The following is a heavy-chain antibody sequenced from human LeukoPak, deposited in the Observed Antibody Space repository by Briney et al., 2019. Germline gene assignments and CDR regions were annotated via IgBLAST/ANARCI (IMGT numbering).Heavy chain of an antibody. CDR1: SGSISSGGYY. J-gene: IGHJ4*02. V-gene: IGHV4-30-2*01. CDR2: IYHSGST. Sequence: SETLSLTCTVSSGSISSGGYYWSWIRQPPGKGLEWIGYIYHSGSTYYNPSLKSRVTTSVDRSKNQFSLKLSSVTAADTAVYYCARDKSLDYWGQGTLVTVSS. CDR3: ARDKSLDY.